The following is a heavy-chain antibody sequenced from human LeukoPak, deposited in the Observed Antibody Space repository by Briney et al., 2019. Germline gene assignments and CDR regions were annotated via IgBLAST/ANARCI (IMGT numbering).Heavy chain of an antibody. D-gene: IGHD3-3*01. V-gene: IGHV4-39*07. CDR2: IYFGGST. J-gene: IGHJ4*02. Sequence: SETLSLTCTVSGGSISSSSYYWGWIRQPPGKGLEWIGSIYFGGSTYYNPSLKSRVTISVDTSKNQFSLKLSSVTAADTAVYYCAAVEGYDFWISWGQGTLVTVSS. CDR3: AAVEGYDFWIS. CDR1: GGSISSSSYY.